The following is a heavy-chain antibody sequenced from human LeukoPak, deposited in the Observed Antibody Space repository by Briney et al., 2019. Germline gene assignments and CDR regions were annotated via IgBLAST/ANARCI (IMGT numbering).Heavy chain of an antibody. CDR3: ASPSGIAPAGRDFYYYYMDV. Sequence: GGSLRLSCAASGFTFSSYGMHWVRQAPGKGLEWVAFIRYDGSNKYYADSVKGRFTISRDNSKNTLYLQMNSLRAEDTAVYYCASPSGIAPAGRDFYYYYMDVWGKGTTVTVSS. CDR2: IRYDGSNK. CDR1: GFTFSSYG. J-gene: IGHJ6*03. V-gene: IGHV3-30*02. D-gene: IGHD6-13*01.